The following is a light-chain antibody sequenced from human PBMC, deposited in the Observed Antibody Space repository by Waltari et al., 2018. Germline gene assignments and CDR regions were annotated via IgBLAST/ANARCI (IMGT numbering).Light chain of an antibody. CDR3: QQYDNLPFT. Sequence: DIQMTQSPSSLSASVGDRVTITCQASQDISNYLNWYQQKPGKAPKLLIYEASNLETGVPSRFSGGGSGTDFACTISSLQPEDNGTYYCQQYDNLPFTFGPGTKVDIK. V-gene: IGKV1-33*01. J-gene: IGKJ3*01. CDR1: QDISNY. CDR2: EAS.